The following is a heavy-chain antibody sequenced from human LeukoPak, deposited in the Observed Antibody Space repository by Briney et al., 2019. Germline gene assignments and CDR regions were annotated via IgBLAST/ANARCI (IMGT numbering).Heavy chain of an antibody. CDR2: IKHDGSEK. Sequence: PGGSLRLSCAASGFIFTGYFMSWVRQAPGKGLEWVASIKHDGSEKYYVDSVRGRFTISRDNTKNLLYLQMSSLRAEDTAVYYCAKDLTYYYDSTGYYFDYWGQGTLITVSS. CDR3: AKDLTYYYDSTGYYFDY. CDR1: GFIFTGYF. J-gene: IGHJ4*02. D-gene: IGHD3-22*01. V-gene: IGHV3-7*01.